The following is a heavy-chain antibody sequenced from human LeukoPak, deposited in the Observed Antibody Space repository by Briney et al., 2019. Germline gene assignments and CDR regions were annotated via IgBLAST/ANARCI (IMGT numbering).Heavy chain of an antibody. D-gene: IGHD6-19*01. J-gene: IGHJ2*01. CDR1: GGTFSSYA. V-gene: IGHV1-69*13. Sequence: SVKVSCKASGGTFSSYAISWVRQAPGQGLEWMGGIIPIFGTANYAQKFQGRVTITADESTSTAYMELSSLRSEDTAVYYCARGKAGYWYFDLWGRGTLVTVSS. CDR2: IIPIFGTA. CDR3: ARGKAGYWYFDL.